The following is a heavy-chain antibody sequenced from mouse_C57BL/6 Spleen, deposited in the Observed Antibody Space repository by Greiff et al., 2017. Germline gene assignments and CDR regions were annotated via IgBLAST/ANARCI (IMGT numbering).Heavy chain of an antibody. CDR2: INYDGSST. J-gene: IGHJ1*03. D-gene: IGHD1-1*01. CDR3: ARDAIYYYGSSYWYFDV. Sequence: EVKVVESEGGLVQPGSSMKLSCTASGFTFSDYYMAWVRQVPEKGLEWVANINYDGSSTYYLDSLKSRFIISRDNAKNILYLQMSSLKSEDTATYYCARDAIYYYGSSYWYFDVWGTGTTVTVSS. CDR1: GFTFSDYY. V-gene: IGHV5-16*01.